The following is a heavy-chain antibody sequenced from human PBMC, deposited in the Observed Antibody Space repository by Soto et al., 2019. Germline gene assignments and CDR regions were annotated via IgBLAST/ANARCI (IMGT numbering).Heavy chain of an antibody. V-gene: IGHV1-69*08. J-gene: IGHJ3*02. D-gene: IGHD3-3*01. Sequence: QVQLVQSGAEVKKPGSSVKVSCKASGGTFSSYTISWVRQAPGQGLEWMGRVIPILGIANYAQKFQGRVTITADKSTSTAYMELSSVRSEDTAVYYCARDPPLGFLENDAFDIWGQGTMVTVSS. CDR1: GGTFSSYT. CDR2: VIPILGIA. CDR3: ARDPPLGFLENDAFDI.